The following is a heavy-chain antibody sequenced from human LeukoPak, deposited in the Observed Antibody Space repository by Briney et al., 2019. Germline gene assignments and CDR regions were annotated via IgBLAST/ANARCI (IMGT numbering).Heavy chain of an antibody. CDR3: ARTPKYSSSWYEPNWFDP. J-gene: IGHJ5*02. V-gene: IGHV1-2*06. CDR1: GYTFTGYY. CDR2: INPNSGGT. D-gene: IGHD6-13*01. Sequence: GASVKVSCKASGYTFTGYYMHWVRQAPGQGLEWMGRINPNSGGTNYAQKFQGRVTMTRDTSISTAYMELSRLRSDGTAVYYCARTPKYSSSWYEPNWFDPWGQGTLVTVSS.